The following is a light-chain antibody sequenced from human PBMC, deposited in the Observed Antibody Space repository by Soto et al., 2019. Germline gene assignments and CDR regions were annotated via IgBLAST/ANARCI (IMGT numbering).Light chain of an antibody. CDR1: SSDVGSYNF. Sequence: QSVLTQPASVSGSPGQSITISCTGTSSDVGSYNFVSWFQQHPSKVPKLIIYEGTERPSGVSNRFSASKSGNTASLTISGLQPEDEADYYCCSYAGPSTIFGGGTKLTVL. CDR3: CSYAGPSTI. CDR2: EGT. J-gene: IGLJ2*01. V-gene: IGLV2-23*01.